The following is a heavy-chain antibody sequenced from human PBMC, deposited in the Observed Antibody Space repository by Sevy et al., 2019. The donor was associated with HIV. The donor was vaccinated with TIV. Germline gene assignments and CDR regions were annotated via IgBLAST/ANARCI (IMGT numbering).Heavy chain of an antibody. J-gene: IGHJ4*02. CDR3: TTEGVYSYGSGIDY. D-gene: IGHD3-10*01. V-gene: IGHV3-15*07. CDR2: IKTKTDGGAT. CDR1: GLTFSAAW. Sequence: GGSLSPSSAAPGLTFSAAWMTWSARAPGKGWEWSGRIKTKTDGGATDYAAPVKGRFTISRDDSKNTLYLQMNSLKIEDTAVYHCTTEGVYSYGSGIDYWGQGTLVTVSS.